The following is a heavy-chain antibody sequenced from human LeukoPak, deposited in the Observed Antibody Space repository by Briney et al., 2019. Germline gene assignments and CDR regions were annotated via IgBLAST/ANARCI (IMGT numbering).Heavy chain of an antibody. J-gene: IGHJ3*02. CDR3: ARHRDSSGCPAAFDI. Sequence: GESLKISCKGSGYSFTNYWIGWVRQMPGKGLEWMGIIYPGDSDTKYSPSFQGQVTISADKSISTAYLQWSSLRASDTAMYYCARHRDSSGCPAAFDIWGQGTMVTVSS. D-gene: IGHD3-22*01. CDR1: GYSFTNYW. V-gene: IGHV5-51*01. CDR2: IYPGDSDT.